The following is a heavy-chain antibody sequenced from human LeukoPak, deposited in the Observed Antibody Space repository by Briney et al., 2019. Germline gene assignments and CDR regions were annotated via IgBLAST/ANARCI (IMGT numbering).Heavy chain of an antibody. J-gene: IGHJ4*02. Sequence: ASVKVSCKASGYTFTGYYMHWVRQAPGQVLAWMGWINPNSGGTNYAQKFQGRVTMTRDTSISTAYMELSRLRSDVTAVYYCARDLVDGVYVSYWGQGTLVTVSS. D-gene: IGHD5/OR15-5a*01. CDR2: INPNSGGT. CDR1: GYTFTGYY. CDR3: ARDLVDGVYVSY. V-gene: IGHV1-2*02.